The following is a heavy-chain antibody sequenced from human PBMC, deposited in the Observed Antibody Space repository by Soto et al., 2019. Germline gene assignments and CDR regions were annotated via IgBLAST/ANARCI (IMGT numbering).Heavy chain of an antibody. CDR2: IYYSGST. CDR3: AREVGWFDP. J-gene: IGHJ5*02. CDR1: GGSISSYY. D-gene: IGHD2-2*01. V-gene: IGHV4-59*01. Sequence: PEETLSLTCTVSGGSISSYYWSWIRQPPGKGLEWIGYIYYSGSTNYNPSLKSRVTISVDTSKNQFSLKLSSVTAADTAVYYCAREVGWFDPWGQGTLVTVS.